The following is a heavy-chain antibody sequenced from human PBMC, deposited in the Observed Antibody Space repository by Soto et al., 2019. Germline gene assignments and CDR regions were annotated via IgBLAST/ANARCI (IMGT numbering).Heavy chain of an antibody. J-gene: IGHJ6*02. CDR2: ISYDGSNK. CDR3: ARAGIVVVPAAIYYYYGMDV. V-gene: IGHV3-30-3*01. CDR1: GFTFSSYA. D-gene: IGHD2-2*01. Sequence: GGSLRLSCAASGFTFSSYAMHWVRQAPGKGLEWVAVISYDGSNKYYADSVKGRFTISRDNSKNTLYLQMNSLRAEDTAVYYCARAGIVVVPAAIYYYYGMDVWGQGTTVTVSS.